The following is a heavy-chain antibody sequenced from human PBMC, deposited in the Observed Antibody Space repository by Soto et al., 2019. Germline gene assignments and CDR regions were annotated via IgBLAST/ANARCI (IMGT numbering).Heavy chain of an antibody. CDR1: GFTFNTYW. CDR3: AREEWFYDY. V-gene: IGHV3-7*01. J-gene: IGHJ4*02. Sequence: EVQLVESGGGVVQPGGSLRLSCAASGFTFNTYWMSWVRQAPGKGLEWVANIKQDGSEKYYVDSVKGRFTISRDNAKNSLYLQMNSLRAEDTAVYYCAREEWFYDYWGQGTLVTVSS. CDR2: IKQDGSEK. D-gene: IGHD3-3*01.